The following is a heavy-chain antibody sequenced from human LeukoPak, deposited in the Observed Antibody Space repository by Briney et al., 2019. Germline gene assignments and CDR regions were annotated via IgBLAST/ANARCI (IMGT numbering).Heavy chain of an antibody. CDR3: AKEEFCSGGSCYPDY. D-gene: IGHD2-15*01. CDR2: IRYDGSNK. J-gene: IGHJ4*02. V-gene: IGHV3-30*02. CDR1: GFTFSSYG. Sequence: GGSLRLSCAASGFTFSSYGMHWVRQAPGKGLEWVAFIRYDGSNKYYADSVRGRFTISRDNSKNTLYLQMNSLRAEDTAVYYCAKEEFCSGGSCYPDYWGQGTLVTVSS.